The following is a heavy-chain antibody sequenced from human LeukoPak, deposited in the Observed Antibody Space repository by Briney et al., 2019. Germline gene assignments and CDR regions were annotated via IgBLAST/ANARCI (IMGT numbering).Heavy chain of an antibody. CDR3: ASWPYGSGSYPDY. D-gene: IGHD3-10*01. J-gene: IGHJ4*02. V-gene: IGHV3-11*04. CDR2: ISSSGSTI. CDR1: GFTFSDYY. Sequence: GGSLRLSCAASGFTFSDYYMSWIRQAPGKGLEWVSYISSSGSTIYYADSVKGRFTISRDNAKNSLFLHMNSLRAEDTAVYYCASWPYGSGSYPDYWGQGTLVTVSS.